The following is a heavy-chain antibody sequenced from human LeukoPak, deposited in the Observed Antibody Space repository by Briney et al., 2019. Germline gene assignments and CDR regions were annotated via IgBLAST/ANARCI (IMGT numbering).Heavy chain of an antibody. CDR2: IYYSGST. J-gene: IGHJ4*02. V-gene: IGHV4-39*07. CDR3: ARTDYGGNEGYFDY. D-gene: IGHD4-23*01. CDR1: GGSISSSTYH. Sequence: PSETLSLTCTVSGGSISSSTYHWGWIRQPPGKGLEWIGTIYYSGSTYYNPSLKSRVTISVDTSKNQFSLKLSSVTAADTAVYYCARTDYGGNEGYFDYWGQGTLVTVSS.